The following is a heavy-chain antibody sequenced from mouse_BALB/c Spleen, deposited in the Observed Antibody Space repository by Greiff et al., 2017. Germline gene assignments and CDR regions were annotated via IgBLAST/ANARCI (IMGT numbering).Heavy chain of an antibody. CDR2: ISYSGST. V-gene: IGHV3-2*02. CDR1: GYSITSDYA. Sequence: EVQLQESGPGLVKPSQSLSLTCTVTGYSITSDYAWNWIRQFPGNKLEWMGYISYSGSTSYNPSLKSRISITRDTSKNQFFLQLNSVTTEDTATYYCARWGPIYDGYYDYAMDYWGQGASVTVSS. D-gene: IGHD2-3*01. J-gene: IGHJ4*01. CDR3: ARWGPIYDGYYDYAMDY.